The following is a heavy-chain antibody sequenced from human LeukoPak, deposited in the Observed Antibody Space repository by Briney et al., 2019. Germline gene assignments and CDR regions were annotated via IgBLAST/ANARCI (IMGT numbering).Heavy chain of an antibody. Sequence: GGSLRLPCAASGFTFTKNWMSWFRQAPGKGLEWVGNVNEDGSQKNYVDSVKGRFTISRDNAKNSVYLQMNNLRVEEMAVNYCARGKGWIDPWGQGTLVTVST. CDR3: ARGKGWIDP. CDR1: GFTFTKNW. CDR2: VNEDGSQK. J-gene: IGHJ5*02. V-gene: IGHV3-7*01.